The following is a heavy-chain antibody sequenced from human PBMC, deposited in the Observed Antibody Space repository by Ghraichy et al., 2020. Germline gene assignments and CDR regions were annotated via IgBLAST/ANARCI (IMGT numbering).Heavy chain of an antibody. CDR2: ISGSGGST. J-gene: IGHJ4*02. Sequence: ESLNISCAASGFTFSSYAMSWVRQAPGKGLEWVSAISGSGGSTYYADSVKGRFTISRDNSKNTLYLQMNSLRAEDTAVYYCAKGSFGSGWYRIFDYWGQGTLVTVSS. CDR1: GFTFSSYA. CDR3: AKGSFGSGWYRIFDY. V-gene: IGHV3-23*01. D-gene: IGHD6-19*01.